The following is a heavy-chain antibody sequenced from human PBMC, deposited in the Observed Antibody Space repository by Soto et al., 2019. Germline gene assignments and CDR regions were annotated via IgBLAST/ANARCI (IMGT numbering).Heavy chain of an antibody. J-gene: IGHJ4*02. CDR1: GGSISSYY. V-gene: IGHV4-59*12. D-gene: IGHD4-17*01. Sequence: SETLSLTCTVSGGSISSYYWSWIRQPPGKGLEWIGYTYYSGSTNYNPSLKSRVTISVDKSKNHFSLKLTSVTAADTAVYYCARSEATVLDYWGQGTLVTVSS. CDR2: TYYSGST. CDR3: ARSEATVLDY.